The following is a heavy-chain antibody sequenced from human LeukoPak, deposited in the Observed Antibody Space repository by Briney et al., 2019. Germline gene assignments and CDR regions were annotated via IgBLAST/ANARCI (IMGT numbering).Heavy chain of an antibody. CDR1: GLTFSSYG. CDR2: ISYDGSNK. V-gene: IGHV3-30*18. D-gene: IGHD5-12*01. CDR3: AKSYIVATITSFDY. Sequence: GGSLRLSCAASGLTFSSYGMHWVRQAPGKGLEWVAVISYDGSNKYYADSVKGRFTISRDNSKNTLYLQMNSLRAEDTAVYYCAKSYIVATITSFDYWGQGTLVTVSS. J-gene: IGHJ4*02.